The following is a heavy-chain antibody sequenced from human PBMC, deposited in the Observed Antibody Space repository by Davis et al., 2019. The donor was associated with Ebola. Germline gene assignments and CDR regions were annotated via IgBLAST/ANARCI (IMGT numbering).Heavy chain of an antibody. Sequence: AASVKVSCKASGGTFSSYTISWVRQAPGQGLEWMGRIIPMFGTANYAQKLETRVTITADESTRTAYMELSRLRSEDTAVYYCASPVVVAGTPLGYYYGMDVWGRGTTVTVSS. V-gene: IGHV1-69*13. D-gene: IGHD6-19*01. CDR2: IIPMFGTA. CDR1: GGTFSSYT. J-gene: IGHJ6*04. CDR3: ASPVVVAGTPLGYYYGMDV.